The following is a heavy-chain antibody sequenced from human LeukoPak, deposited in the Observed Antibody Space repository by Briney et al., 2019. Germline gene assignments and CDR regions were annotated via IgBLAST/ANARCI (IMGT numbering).Heavy chain of an antibody. CDR1: GFIVSSNY. V-gene: IGHV3-53*01. D-gene: IGHD3-22*01. J-gene: IGHJ4*02. Sequence: PGGSLRLSCAASGFIVSSNYMSWVRQAPGKGLEWVSVISSGGNTYYADSVKGRFTISRDNSKNTVFLQMNSLRAEDTAVYYCAREVRGYYFDYWGRGTLVTVSS. CDR2: ISSGGNT. CDR3: AREVRGYYFDY.